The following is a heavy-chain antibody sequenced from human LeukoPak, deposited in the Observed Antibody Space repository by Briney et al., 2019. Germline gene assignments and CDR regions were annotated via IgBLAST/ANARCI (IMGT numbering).Heavy chain of an antibody. CDR2: TSSSGSTI. CDR3: AKGDYGDSYNWFDP. CDR1: GFTFSDYY. V-gene: IGHV3-11*01. D-gene: IGHD4-17*01. Sequence: PGGSLRLSCAASGFTFSDYYMSWIRQAPGKGLEWVSYTSSSGSTIYYADSVKGRFTISRDNAKNSLYLQMNSLRAEDTAVYYCAKGDYGDSYNWFDPWGQGTLVTVSS. J-gene: IGHJ5*02.